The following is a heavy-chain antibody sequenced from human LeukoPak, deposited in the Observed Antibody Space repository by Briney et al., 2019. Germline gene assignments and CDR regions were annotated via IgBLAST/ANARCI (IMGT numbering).Heavy chain of an antibody. D-gene: IGHD2-15*01. CDR1: GGSINSGSYY. CDR2: VYSSGST. CDR3: ARRDIVVVVAAWDY. J-gene: IGHJ4*02. Sequence: SETLSLTCTVSGGSINSGSYYWSWIRQPPGKGLEWIGYVYSSGSTYYNPSLKSRITILLDTSKSQFSLKLSSVTAADTAVYYCARRDIVVVVAAWDYWGQGTLVTVSS. V-gene: IGHV4-30-4*02.